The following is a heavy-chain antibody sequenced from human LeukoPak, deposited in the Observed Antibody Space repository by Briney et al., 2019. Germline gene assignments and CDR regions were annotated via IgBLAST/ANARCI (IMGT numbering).Heavy chain of an antibody. CDR1: GYTFTGYY. CDR3: AAEAHYYYYYGMDV. Sequence: ASVKVSCKASGYTFTGYYMHWVRQAPGQRLEWIGWIVVGSGNTNYAQKFQERVTITRDMSTSTAYMELSSLRSEDTAVYYCAAEAHYYYYYGMDVWGQGTTVTVSS. V-gene: IGHV1-58*02. CDR2: IVVGSGNT. J-gene: IGHJ6*02.